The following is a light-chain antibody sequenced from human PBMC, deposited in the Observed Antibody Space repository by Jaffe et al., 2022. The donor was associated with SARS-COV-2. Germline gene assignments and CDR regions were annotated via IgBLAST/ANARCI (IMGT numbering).Light chain of an antibody. CDR3: GTWDNSLSAWV. CDR1: SSNIGSNF. Sequence: QSVLTQPPSVSAAPGQQVTISCSGSSSNIGSNFVAWYQQLPGTAPKLLIYEDNKRPSGIPDRFSGSKSGTSATLGITGLQTGDEADYYCGTWDNSLSAWVFGGGTKLTVL. V-gene: IGLV1-51*02. CDR2: EDN. J-gene: IGLJ3*02.